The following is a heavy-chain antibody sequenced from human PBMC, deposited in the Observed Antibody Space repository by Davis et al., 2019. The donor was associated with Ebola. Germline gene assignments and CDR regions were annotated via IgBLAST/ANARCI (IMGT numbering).Heavy chain of an antibody. V-gene: IGHV4-31*03. J-gene: IGHJ4*02. D-gene: IGHD3-3*01. Sequence: SETLSLTCTVSGDSLSSGIYYWTWIRQHPGKGLDWIGNIYDSGVTKYNASLSGRVSISLDTSQNQFSLKLTSVTAADTAVYYCAAFTNFGVDDTHDFWGQGTLVTVSA. CDR3: AAFTNFGVDDTHDF. CDR2: IYDSGVT. CDR1: GDSLSSGIYY.